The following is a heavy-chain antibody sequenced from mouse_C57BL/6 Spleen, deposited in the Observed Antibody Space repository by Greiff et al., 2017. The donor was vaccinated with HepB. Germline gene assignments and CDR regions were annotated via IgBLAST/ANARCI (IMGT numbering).Heavy chain of an antibody. Sequence: QVQLQQPGAELVKPGASVKLSCKASGYTFTSYWMHWVKQRPGQGLEWIGMIHPNSGSTNYNEKFKSKATLTVDKSSSTAYMRLSSLTSEDSAVYYCATITTVVAPFDYWGQGTTLTVSS. CDR3: ATITTVVAPFDY. V-gene: IGHV1-64*01. CDR2: IHPNSGST. D-gene: IGHD1-1*01. J-gene: IGHJ2*01. CDR1: GYTFTSYW.